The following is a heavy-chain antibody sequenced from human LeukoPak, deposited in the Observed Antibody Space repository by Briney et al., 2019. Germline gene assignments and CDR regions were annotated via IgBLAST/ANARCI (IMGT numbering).Heavy chain of an antibody. CDR3: ARDSPFCSGGSCYPDY. Sequence: ASVKVSCKASGYTFTSYGISWVRQAPGQGLEWMGWISAHNGNTNYAQKLQGRVTMTTDTSTSTAYMELRSLRSDDTAVYYCARDSPFCSGGSCYPDYWGQGTLVTVSS. D-gene: IGHD2-15*01. J-gene: IGHJ4*02. CDR2: ISAHNGNT. V-gene: IGHV1-18*01. CDR1: GYTFTSYG.